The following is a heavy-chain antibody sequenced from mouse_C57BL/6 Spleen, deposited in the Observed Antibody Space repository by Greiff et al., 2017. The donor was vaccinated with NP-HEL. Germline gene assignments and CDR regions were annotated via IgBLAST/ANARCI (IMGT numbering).Heavy chain of an antibody. CDR2: ISDGGSYT. V-gene: IGHV5-4*01. D-gene: IGHD2-4*01. CDR3: ARDDWAGGFAY. Sequence: EVQGVESGGGLVKPGGSLKLSCAASGFTFSSYAMSWVRQTPEKRLEWVATISDGGSYTYYPDNVKGRFTISRDNAKNNLYLQMSHLKSEDTAMYYCARDDWAGGFAYWGQGTLVTVSA. CDR1: GFTFSSYA. J-gene: IGHJ3*01.